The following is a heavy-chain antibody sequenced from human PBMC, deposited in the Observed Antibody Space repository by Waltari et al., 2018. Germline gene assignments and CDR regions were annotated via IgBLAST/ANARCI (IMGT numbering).Heavy chain of an antibody. V-gene: IGHV4-4*07. D-gene: IGHD6-13*01. CDR1: GGSISSYY. CDR2: IYSSGST. J-gene: IGHJ4*02. CDR3: ARGVPAAGYNYLDC. Sequence: QVQLQESGPGLVKPSETLSLTCTVPGGSISSYYWSWIRHPAGKGLEWIGRIYSSGSTHYNPSLKSRVSMSVDTSKNQFSLKVSSVTAADTAVYYCARGVPAAGYNYLDCWGQGTLVTVSS.